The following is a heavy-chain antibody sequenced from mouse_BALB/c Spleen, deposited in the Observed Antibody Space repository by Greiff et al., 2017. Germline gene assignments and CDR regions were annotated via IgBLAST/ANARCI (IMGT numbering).Heavy chain of an antibody. CDR3: TRVYYGYFDY. CDR2: IDTSDSYT. Sequence: QVQLQQPGAELVMPGASVKMSCKASGYTFTDYWMHWVKQRPGQGLEWIGAIDTSDSYTSYNQKFKGKATLTVDTSSSTAYMQLSSLTSEDSAVYYCTRVYYGYFDYWGQGTTLTVSS. J-gene: IGHJ2*01. V-gene: IGHV1S127*01. CDR1: GYTFTDYW. D-gene: IGHD1-1*01.